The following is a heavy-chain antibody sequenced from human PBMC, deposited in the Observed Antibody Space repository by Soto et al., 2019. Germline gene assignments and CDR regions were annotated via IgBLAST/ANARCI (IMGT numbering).Heavy chain of an antibody. V-gene: IGHV4-39*01. Sequence: PSETLSLTCTVSGGSISSSSYYWGWIRQPPGKGLEWIGSIYYSGSTYYNPSLKSRVTISVDTSKNQFSLKLSSVTAADTAVYYCATILRYYYDSSGYYPYYFDYWGQGTLVTVSS. CDR1: GGSISSSSYY. D-gene: IGHD3-22*01. J-gene: IGHJ4*02. CDR2: IYYSGST. CDR3: ATILRYYYDSSGYYPYYFDY.